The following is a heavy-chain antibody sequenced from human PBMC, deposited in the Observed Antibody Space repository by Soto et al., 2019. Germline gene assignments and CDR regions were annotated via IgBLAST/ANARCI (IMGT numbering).Heavy chain of an antibody. V-gene: IGHV4-39*01. J-gene: IGHJ4*02. Sequence: QLQLQESGPGLVKPSETLSLTCTVSGGSISSSSYYWGWIRQPPGKGLEWIGSIYYSGSTYYNPSLKSRVTISVDTSKNQFSLKLSSVTAADTAVYYCARHLDLGGERGITGTTADYWGQGTLVTVSS. CDR2: IYYSGST. CDR3: ARHLDLGGERGITGTTADY. D-gene: IGHD1-7*01. CDR1: GGSISSSSYY.